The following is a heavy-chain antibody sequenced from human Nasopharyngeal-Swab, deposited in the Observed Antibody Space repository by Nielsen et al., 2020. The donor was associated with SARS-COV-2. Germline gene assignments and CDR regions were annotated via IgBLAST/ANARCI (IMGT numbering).Heavy chain of an antibody. CDR3: ARGPYDFWSGYPHYFDY. J-gene: IGHJ4*02. CDR2: IWYDGSNK. V-gene: IGHV3-33*01. D-gene: IGHD3-3*01. Sequence: GGSLRLSCEASGFTFSSYGMHWVRQAPGKGLEWVAIIWYDGSNKYYADSVKGRFTISRDNSKNTLYLQMNSLRAEDTAVYYCARGPYDFWSGYPHYFDYWGQGTLVTVSS. CDR1: GFTFSSYG.